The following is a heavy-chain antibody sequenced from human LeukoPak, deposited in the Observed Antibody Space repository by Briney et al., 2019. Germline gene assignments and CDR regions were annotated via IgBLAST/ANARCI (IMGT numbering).Heavy chain of an antibody. CDR3: ARLSSTTVWYNWFDP. V-gene: IGHV4-34*01. CDR1: GGSFSGYY. Sequence: SETLSLTCAVYGGSFSGYYWSWIRQPPGKGLEWIGEINHSGSTNYNPSLKSRVTISVDTSKNQFSLKLSSVTAADTTVYYCARLSSTTVWYNWFDPWGQGTLVIVSS. CDR2: INHSGST. J-gene: IGHJ5*02. D-gene: IGHD4-11*01.